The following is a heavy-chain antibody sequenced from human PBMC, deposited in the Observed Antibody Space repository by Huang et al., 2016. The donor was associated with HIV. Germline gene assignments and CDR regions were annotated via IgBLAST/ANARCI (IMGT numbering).Heavy chain of an antibody. CDR1: GGSFSGYY. CDR3: ARGQGGYYYYYMDV. J-gene: IGHJ6*03. V-gene: IGHV4-34*01. CDR2: INHSGST. Sequence: QVQLQQWGAGLLRPSETLSLTCAVYGGSFSGYYGTWIRQPPGKGLAGIGEINHSGSTNYNPSLKSRVTSAVDTSRNQFALTLTSVTAADTAVYYCARGQGGYYYYYMDVWGKGTTVTVSS.